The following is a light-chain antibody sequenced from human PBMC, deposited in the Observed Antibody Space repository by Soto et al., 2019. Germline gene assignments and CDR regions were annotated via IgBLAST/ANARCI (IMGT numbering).Light chain of an antibody. CDR2: DAS. V-gene: IGKV1D-13*01. CDR3: PTINNHPQGLT. Sequence: AIQLTQSPSSLSGSVGDRVTITCRASQGISSALAWYQHKPGKVPTLLLYDASTLESGVPSRFSGSGSGTEFTLTISSLQPEKFATSYCPTINNHPQGLTFGVGNKVEIK. J-gene: IGKJ4*01. CDR1: QGISSA.